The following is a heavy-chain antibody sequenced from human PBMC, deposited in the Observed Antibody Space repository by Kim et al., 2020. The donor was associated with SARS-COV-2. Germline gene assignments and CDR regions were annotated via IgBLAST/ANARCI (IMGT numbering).Heavy chain of an antibody. J-gene: IGHJ3*02. V-gene: IGHV3-53*05. CDR1: EFIVSSNY. CDR2: IYTGGIT. CDR3: ARDPRRDIMSDAFDI. Sequence: GGSLRLSCAAFEFIVSSNYMSWVRQAPGKGLQWVSAIYTGGITYYADAVKGRFTIVRDDSRNTLYLQMNSLRPEDTAMYYCARDPRRDIMSDAFDIWGQGTMVTVPS. D-gene: IGHD2-8*01.